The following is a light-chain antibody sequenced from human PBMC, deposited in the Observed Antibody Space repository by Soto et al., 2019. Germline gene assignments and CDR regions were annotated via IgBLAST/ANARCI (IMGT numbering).Light chain of an antibody. V-gene: IGKV3-15*01. CDR2: GAS. Sequence: ETVMTQSPVTLSVSPGEGATLSCRASQTINNNLAWYQQKPGQAPRLLIYGASTRATGIPARFSGSGSGTEFTLTISSLQSEDFAVYYCQQYNNWPPTFGQGTRLEI. J-gene: IGKJ5*01. CDR1: QTINNN. CDR3: QQYNNWPPT.